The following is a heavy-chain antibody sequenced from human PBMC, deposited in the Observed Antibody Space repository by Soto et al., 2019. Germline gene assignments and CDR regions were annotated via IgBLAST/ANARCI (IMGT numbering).Heavy chain of an antibody. CDR1: GFTFSNYG. J-gene: IGHJ4*02. D-gene: IGHD2-15*01. CDR3: AKDGAPRYCSRSSCHPAGAY. CDR2: ISYDGSHK. V-gene: IGHV3-30*18. Sequence: QVQLVEAGGGVVQPGRSLRLSCAGSGFTFSNYGLHWVCQAPGTGLEWVAVISYDGSHKYYADSMKGLFTISRDNSNNMLYLKMDSLRAEDTAVYYCAKDGAPRYCSRSSCHPAGAYWGQGTLVTVSS.